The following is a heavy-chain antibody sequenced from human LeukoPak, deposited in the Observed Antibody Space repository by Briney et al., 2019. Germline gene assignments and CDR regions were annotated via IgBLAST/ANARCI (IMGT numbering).Heavy chain of an antibody. CDR1: DGSITNYD. CDR3: ATGYGDFRVEGRYFYS. Sequence: SETLSLTCTVSDGSITNYDWSWVRQPPGQGLAFIGHVHYSGTTNYNPSLRSRVTISIDTSKKHFFLKLKSVTAADTAVYYCATGYGDFRVEGRYFYSWGQGTLVTVSS. V-gene: IGHV4-59*01. J-gene: IGHJ4*02. CDR2: VHYSGTT. D-gene: IGHD4-17*01.